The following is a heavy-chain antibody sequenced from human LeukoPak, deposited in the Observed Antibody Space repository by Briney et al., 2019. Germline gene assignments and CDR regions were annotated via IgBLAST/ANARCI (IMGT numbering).Heavy chain of an antibody. CDR3: ARLERQCLAF. J-gene: IGHJ4*02. CDR1: GSSFTSQW. D-gene: IGHD6-19*01. CDR2: IFPVDSDT. V-gene: IGHV5-51*01. Sequence: GAALKISCKASGSSFTSQWIGWVRQMPGKGLEWMGFIFPVDSDTRYSPSFQGQVTISADKSISTAYLQWSSLKASDTAIYDCARLERQCLAFWGQGTLVTVSS.